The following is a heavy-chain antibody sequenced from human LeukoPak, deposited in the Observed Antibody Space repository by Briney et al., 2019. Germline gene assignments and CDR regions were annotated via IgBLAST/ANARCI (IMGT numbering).Heavy chain of an antibody. D-gene: IGHD2-15*01. CDR2: IWYDGSNK. Sequence: GRALRLSCAASGFTFSSYGMHWVRQAPGKGLGWVAVIWYDGSNKYYAHSVKGLFTISRDNSKNTLYLQMNSLRAEDTAVYYCAREAYCSGGSCRGDYGMDVWGQGTTVTVSS. CDR3: AREAYCSGGSCRGDYGMDV. V-gene: IGHV3-33*01. CDR1: GFTFSSYG. J-gene: IGHJ6*02.